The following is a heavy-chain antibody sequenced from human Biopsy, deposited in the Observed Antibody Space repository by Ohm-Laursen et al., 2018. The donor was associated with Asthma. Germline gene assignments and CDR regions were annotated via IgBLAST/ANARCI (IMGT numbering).Heavy chain of an antibody. Sequence: SLRLSCTASGFSFSNYGMHWVRQAPGKGLDWVAVISFDGANRNYTDSVKGRFTISRDNSRNTLHLQMNSLRAEDTAVYYCAKDVFPGWELRRGPDYWGQGTLVTVSS. D-gene: IGHD1-26*01. CDR2: ISFDGANR. CDR3: AKDVFPGWELRRGPDY. J-gene: IGHJ4*02. CDR1: GFSFSNYG. V-gene: IGHV3-30*18.